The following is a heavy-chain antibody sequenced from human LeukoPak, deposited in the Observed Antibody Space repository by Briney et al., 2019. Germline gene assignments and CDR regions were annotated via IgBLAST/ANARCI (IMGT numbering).Heavy chain of an antibody. D-gene: IGHD6-19*01. CDR2: INPSGGST. J-gene: IGHJ5*02. V-gene: IGHV1-46*01. Sequence: ASVKVSCKASGGTFSSYTISWVRQAPGQGLEWMGIINPSGGSTSYAQKFQGRVTMTRDTSTSTVCMELSSLRSEDTAVYYCARDSVAVAGRGFGWFDPWGQGTLVTVSS. CDR1: GGTFSSYT. CDR3: ARDSVAVAGRGFGWFDP.